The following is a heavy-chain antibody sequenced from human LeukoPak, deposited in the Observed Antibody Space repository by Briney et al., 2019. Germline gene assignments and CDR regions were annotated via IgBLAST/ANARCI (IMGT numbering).Heavy chain of an antibody. V-gene: IGHV4-4*07. CDR3: ARDLHVVPAAIFRDDAFDI. J-gene: IGHJ3*02. Sequence: SETLSLTCTVSGGSISSYYWSWIRQPAGKGLEWIGRIYTSGSTNYNPSLKSRVTMSVDASKNQFSLKLSSVTAADTAVYYCARDLHVVPAAIFRDDAFDIWGQGTMVTVSS. CDR2: IYTSGST. D-gene: IGHD2-2*01. CDR1: GGSISSYY.